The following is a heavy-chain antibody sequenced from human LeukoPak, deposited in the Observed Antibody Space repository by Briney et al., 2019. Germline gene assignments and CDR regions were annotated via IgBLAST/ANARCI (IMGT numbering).Heavy chain of an antibody. J-gene: IGHJ4*02. CDR1: GYTFTSYY. Sequence: ASVKVSCKASGYTFTSYYMHWVRQAPGQGLEWMGIINPSGGSTSYAQKFQGRVTMTRDMSTSTVYMELSSLRAEDTAVYYCAKDPYGDYGPNYFDYWGQGTLVTVSS. V-gene: IGHV1-46*01. CDR2: INPSGGST. CDR3: AKDPYGDYGPNYFDY. D-gene: IGHD4-17*01.